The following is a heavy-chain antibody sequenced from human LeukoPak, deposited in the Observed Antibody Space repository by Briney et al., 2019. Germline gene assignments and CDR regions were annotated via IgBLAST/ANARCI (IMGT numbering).Heavy chain of an antibody. J-gene: IGHJ4*02. CDR1: GFTFSRYG. Sequence: GGSLRLSCAASGFTFSRYGMNWVRQAPGKGLEWVSYISRSSSTVYYADSVKGRFTISRDNAKNSLYLQMNSLTVEDTAVYYCARSNLAAFDSWGQGTLVTVSS. CDR3: ARSNLAAFDS. V-gene: IGHV3-48*04. D-gene: IGHD6-25*01. CDR2: ISRSSSTV.